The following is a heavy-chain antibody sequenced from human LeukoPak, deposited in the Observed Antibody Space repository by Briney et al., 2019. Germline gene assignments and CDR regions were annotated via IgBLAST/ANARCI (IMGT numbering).Heavy chain of an antibody. CDR2: IKSKTDGGTT. D-gene: IGHD3-10*01. V-gene: IGHV3-15*01. CDR1: GFTFSNAW. J-gene: IGHJ4*02. Sequence: GGSLRLSCAASGFTFSNAWMSWVRQAPGKGLEWVGRIKSKTDGGTTDYAAPVKGRFTISRDDSKNTLYLQMNSLKTEDTAVYYCTTVPRVYGSGSYYDYWGQGTLVTASS. CDR3: TTVPRVYGSGSYYDY.